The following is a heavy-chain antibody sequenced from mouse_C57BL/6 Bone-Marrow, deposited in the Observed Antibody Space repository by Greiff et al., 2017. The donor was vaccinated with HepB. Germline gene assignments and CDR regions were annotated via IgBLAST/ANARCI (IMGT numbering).Heavy chain of an antibody. J-gene: IGHJ2*01. CDR3: ARNWQLRLYYFDY. V-gene: IGHV2-9-1*01. CDR2: IWTGGGT. Sequence: VKLMESGPGLVAPSQRLSITCTVSGFSFTSYAISWVRQPPGKGLEWLGVIWTGGGTNYNSALKSRLSISKDNSKSQVFLKMNSLQTDDTARYYCARNWQLRLYYFDYWGQGTTLTVSS. D-gene: IGHD3-2*02. CDR1: GFSFTSYA.